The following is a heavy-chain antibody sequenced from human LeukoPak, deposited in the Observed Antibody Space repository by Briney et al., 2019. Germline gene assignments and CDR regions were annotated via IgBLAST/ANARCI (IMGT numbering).Heavy chain of an antibody. CDR2: ISSSSSYI. Sequence: GGSLRLSCAASGFTFSSYSMNWVRQAPGKGLEWVSSISSSSSYIYYADSVKGRFTISRDNAKNSLYLQMNSLRAEDTALYYCAKDLGPVAGTRSWFDPWGQGTLVTVSS. V-gene: IGHV3-21*04. D-gene: IGHD6-19*01. CDR3: AKDLGPVAGTRSWFDP. J-gene: IGHJ5*02. CDR1: GFTFSSYS.